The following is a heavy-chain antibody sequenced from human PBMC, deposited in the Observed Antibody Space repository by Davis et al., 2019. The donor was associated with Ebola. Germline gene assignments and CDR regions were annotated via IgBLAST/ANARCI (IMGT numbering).Heavy chain of an antibody. J-gene: IGHJ4*02. CDR2: ITFSGGST. V-gene: IGHV3-23*01. CDR1: GFSFGSHT. Sequence: GESLKISCAASGFSFGSHTMTWFRQAPGKGLEWVSAITFSGGSTSYTDSVKGRFTISRDNSTSTLYLQINSLRAEDTALYYCARGIIGTYGVDYWGQGTLVTVSS. D-gene: IGHD4-17*01. CDR3: ARGIIGTYGVDY.